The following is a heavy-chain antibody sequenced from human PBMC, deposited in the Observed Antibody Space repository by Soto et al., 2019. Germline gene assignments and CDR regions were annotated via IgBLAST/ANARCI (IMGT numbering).Heavy chain of an antibody. CDR1: GYTFTSYG. J-gene: IGHJ6*02. V-gene: IGHV1-18*04. D-gene: IGHD4-17*01. Sequence: ASAKVSCKASGYTFTSYGISWVRQAPGQGLEWMGWISAYNGNTNYAQKLQGRVTMTTDTSTSTAYMELRSLRSDDTAVYYCASTTVDYYYYGMDVWGQGTTVTVSS. CDR2: ISAYNGNT. CDR3: ASTTVDYYYYGMDV.